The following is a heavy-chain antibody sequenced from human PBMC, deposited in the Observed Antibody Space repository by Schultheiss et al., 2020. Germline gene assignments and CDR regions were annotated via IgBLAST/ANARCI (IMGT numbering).Heavy chain of an antibody. CDR1: GFTFSSYG. CDR2: IWYDGSNK. V-gene: IGHV3-30*02. D-gene: IGHD6-19*01. CDR3: AKDLLAVYYYYGMDV. Sequence: GGSLRLSCAASGFTFSSYGMHWVRQAPGKGLEWVAVIWYDGSNKYYADSVKGRFTISRDNSKNTLYLQMNSLRAEDTAVYYCAKDLLAVYYYYGMDVWGQGTTVTVSS. J-gene: IGHJ6*02.